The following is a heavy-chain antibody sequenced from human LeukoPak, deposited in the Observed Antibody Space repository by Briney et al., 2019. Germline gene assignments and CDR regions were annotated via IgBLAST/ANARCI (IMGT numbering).Heavy chain of an antibody. V-gene: IGHV3-33*01. J-gene: IGHJ4*02. CDR2: IWYDGSNK. CDR3: ARVPGYSSSWQPYYFDY. Sequence: PGRSLRLSCAASGFTFSSYGMHWVRQAPGKGLEWVAVIWYDGSNKYYADSVKGRLTISRDNSKNTLYLQMNSLRAEDTAVYYCARVPGYSSSWQPYYFDYWGQGTLVTVSS. CDR1: GFTFSSYG. D-gene: IGHD6-13*01.